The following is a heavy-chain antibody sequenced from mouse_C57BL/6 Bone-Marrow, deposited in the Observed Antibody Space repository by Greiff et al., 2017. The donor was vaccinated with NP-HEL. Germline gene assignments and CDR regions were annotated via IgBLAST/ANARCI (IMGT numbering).Heavy chain of an antibody. CDR2: ISDGGSYT. Sequence: EVKVVESGGGLVKPGGSLKLSCAASGFTFSSYAMSWVRQTPETRLEWVATISDGGSYTYYPDNVKGRFTISRDNAKNNLYLQMSHLKSEDTAMYYCARDIYYYGSSYWYFDVWGTGTTVTVSS. D-gene: IGHD1-1*01. V-gene: IGHV5-4*01. CDR3: ARDIYYYGSSYWYFDV. CDR1: GFTFSSYA. J-gene: IGHJ1*03.